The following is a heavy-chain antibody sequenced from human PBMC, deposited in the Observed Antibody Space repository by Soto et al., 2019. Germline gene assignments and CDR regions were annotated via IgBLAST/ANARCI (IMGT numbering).Heavy chain of an antibody. CDR3: ATQDFRGTTGKT. D-gene: IGHD1-1*01. Sequence: GSMRLSCAASGXTFSRYAMCWVRQAPGKGLEWGSVISGSGGNIHYADSVKGRFTISRDKSKNTLYLQMHSMRVEDKAVYNCATQDFRGTTGKTWGQGTLVTVSS. CDR1: GXTFSRYA. V-gene: IGHV3-23*01. J-gene: IGHJ4*02. CDR2: ISGSGGNI.